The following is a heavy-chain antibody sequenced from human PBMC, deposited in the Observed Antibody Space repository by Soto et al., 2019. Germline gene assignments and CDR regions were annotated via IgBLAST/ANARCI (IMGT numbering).Heavy chain of an antibody. J-gene: IGHJ4*02. Sequence: EVQLLESGGGLVQPGGSLRLSCAASGFTFSTYAMNWVRQAPGKGLEWVSGISGSGDSTYYADSVKGRFTVSRDNSKNTLYLQRNSLRAEDTAVFYCAKERSSGWSLDYWGQGTLVTVSS. CDR2: ISGSGDST. D-gene: IGHD6-19*01. CDR3: AKERSSGWSLDY. CDR1: GFTFSTYA. V-gene: IGHV3-23*01.